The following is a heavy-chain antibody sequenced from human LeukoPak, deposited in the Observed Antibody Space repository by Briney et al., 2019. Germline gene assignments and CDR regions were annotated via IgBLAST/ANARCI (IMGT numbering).Heavy chain of an antibody. Sequence: GGSLRLSCAASGFSVSNYYMSWVRQPPGKGLEWVSVMYTGGGRYYGDSVKGRFTISRDNSRNTVFLQMNSLRVEDTALYYCTRGQSYCGADCYSDWGQGTLVTVSS. CDR2: MYTGGGR. CDR3: TRGQSYCGADCYSD. CDR1: GFSVSNYY. D-gene: IGHD2-21*02. V-gene: IGHV3-66*01. J-gene: IGHJ4*02.